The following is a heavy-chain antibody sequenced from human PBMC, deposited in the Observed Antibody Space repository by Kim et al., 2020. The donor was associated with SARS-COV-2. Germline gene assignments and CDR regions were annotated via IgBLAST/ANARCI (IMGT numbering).Heavy chain of an antibody. D-gene: IGHD3-10*01. V-gene: IGHV1-18*01. CDR1: GYTFTSYG. CDR3: ARELDVLWFGEPPAKGGWFDP. J-gene: IGHJ5*02. CDR2: ISAYNGNT. Sequence: ASVKVSCKASGYTFTSYGISWVRQAPGQGLEWMGWISAYNGNTNYAQKLQGRVTMTTDTSTSTAYMELRSLRSDDTAVYYCARELDVLWFGEPPAKGGWFDPWGQGTLVTVSS.